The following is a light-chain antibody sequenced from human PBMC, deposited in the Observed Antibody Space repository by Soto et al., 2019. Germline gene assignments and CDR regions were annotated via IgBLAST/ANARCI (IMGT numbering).Light chain of an antibody. CDR1: QNVGSY. Sequence: EIVMTQSPATLSVSLGERATLSCRASQNVGSYLAWYQQKPGQAPSLLIYGAYTRATGIPARFSGSGSGTEFTLTISSLQYEDFAVYYCQQYNTWYTFGQGTKLEIK. V-gene: IGKV3D-15*01. J-gene: IGKJ2*01. CDR2: GAY. CDR3: QQYNTWYT.